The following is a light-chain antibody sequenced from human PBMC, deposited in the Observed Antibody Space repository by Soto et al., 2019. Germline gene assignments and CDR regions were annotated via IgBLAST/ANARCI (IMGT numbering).Light chain of an antibody. V-gene: IGKV2-30*01. CDR1: HSLVYSDGNAY. J-gene: IGKJ2*01. CDR3: MQGTHWPPYT. CDR2: KVS. Sequence: EVVMTQSPLSLPVTLGQPASISCRSSHSLVYSDGNAYLNWFHQRPGQSPRRLIYKVSYRDSGVPDRFSGSGSGTDFTLKISRVEAEDVGISCCMQGTHWPPYTFGQGTKLEIK.